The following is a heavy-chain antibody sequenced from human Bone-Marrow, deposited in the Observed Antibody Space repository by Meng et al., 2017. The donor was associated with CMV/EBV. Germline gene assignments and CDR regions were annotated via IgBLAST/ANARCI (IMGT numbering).Heavy chain of an antibody. CDR3: AKEGSGWYYGMDV. J-gene: IGHJ6*02. Sequence: GGSLTLSCAASGFTFSSYEMNWVRQAPGKGLEWVSYISSSGSTIYYADSVKGRFTISRDNSKNTLYLQMNSLRAEDTAVYYCAKEGSGWYYGMDVWGQGTTVTVSS. CDR2: ISSSGSTI. D-gene: IGHD6-19*01. V-gene: IGHV3-48*03. CDR1: GFTFSSYE.